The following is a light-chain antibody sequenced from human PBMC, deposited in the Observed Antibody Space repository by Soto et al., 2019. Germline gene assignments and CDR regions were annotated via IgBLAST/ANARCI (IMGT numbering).Light chain of an antibody. Sequence: EIVLTQSPATLSLSPGERATLSCRTSQSVSNYLAWYQQKPGQAPRLLIYDASNRATGIPARFSGSGSGTDFTLTISSLELEDFAVYYCQQRSNWSPLTFGGGTKVEI. J-gene: IGKJ4*01. CDR2: DAS. CDR3: QQRSNWSPLT. CDR1: QSVSNY. V-gene: IGKV3-11*01.